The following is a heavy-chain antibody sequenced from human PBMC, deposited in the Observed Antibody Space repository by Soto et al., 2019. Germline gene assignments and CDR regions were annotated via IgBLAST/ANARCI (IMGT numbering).Heavy chain of an antibody. V-gene: IGHV3-48*02. CDR3: ARDWDYYDSSGYSPYWYFDL. Sequence: EVQLVESGGGLVQPGGSLRLSCAASGFTFSSYSMNWVRQAPGKGLEWVSYISSSSSTIYYADSVKGRFTISRDNAKNSLYLQMNSRRDEDTAVYYCARDWDYYDSSGYSPYWYFDLWGRGTLVTVSS. J-gene: IGHJ2*01. CDR2: ISSSSSTI. D-gene: IGHD3-22*01. CDR1: GFTFSSYS.